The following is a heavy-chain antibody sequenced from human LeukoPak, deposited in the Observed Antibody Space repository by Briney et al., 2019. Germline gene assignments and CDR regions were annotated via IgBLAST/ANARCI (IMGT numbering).Heavy chain of an antibody. CDR1: GGSFSGYY. CDR3: ARDYDSSGYYGN. Sequence: SETLSLTCAVYGGSFSGYYWSWIRQPPGKGLEWIGEINHSGSTNYNPSLKSRVTISVDTSKNRFSLKLSSVTAADTAVYYCARDYDSSGYYGNWGQGTLVTVSS. D-gene: IGHD3-22*01. CDR2: INHSGST. J-gene: IGHJ4*02. V-gene: IGHV4-34*01.